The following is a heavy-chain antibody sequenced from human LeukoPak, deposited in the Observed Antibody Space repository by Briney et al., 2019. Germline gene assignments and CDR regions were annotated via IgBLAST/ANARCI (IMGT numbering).Heavy chain of an antibody. CDR1: GFTFSSYE. CDR3: AKVNSGWYYFDY. V-gene: IGHV3-48*03. Sequence: GGSLRLSCAASGFTFSSYEMNWVRQAPGKGLEWVSYISSGGSAIYYADSVKGRFTISRDNSKNTLNLQMNSLRAEDTAVYYCAKVNSGWYYFDYWGQGTLVTVSS. CDR2: ISSGGSAI. D-gene: IGHD6-19*01. J-gene: IGHJ4*02.